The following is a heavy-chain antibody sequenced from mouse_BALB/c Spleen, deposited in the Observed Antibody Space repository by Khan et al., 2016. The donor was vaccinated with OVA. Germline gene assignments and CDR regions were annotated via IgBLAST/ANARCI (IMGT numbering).Heavy chain of an antibody. CDR2: INPSSGYT. CDR3: AKNYRYSFDY. D-gene: IGHD2-12*01. V-gene: IGHV1-4*01. CDR1: GYTFTAYT. J-gene: IGHJ2*01. Sequence: QIQLVQSGAELARPGASVKMSCKASGYTFTAYTLHWVKQRPGQGLEWIGYINPSSGYTDYNQNFSDKATLTADKSSTTAYMQLSSLTSEDSAIYFCAKNYRYSFDYWGQGTILTVSS.